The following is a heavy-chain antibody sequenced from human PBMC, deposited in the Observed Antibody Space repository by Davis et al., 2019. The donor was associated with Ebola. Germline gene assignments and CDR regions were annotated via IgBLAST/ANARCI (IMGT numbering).Heavy chain of an antibody. CDR3: ARDPYGSGSYYIMHGAFDI. D-gene: IGHD3-10*01. Sequence: SVKVSCKASGGTFSSYAISWVRQAPGQGLEWMGGIVPIFGTANYAQKFQGRVTITRDTSASTAYMELSSLRSEDTAVYYCARDPYGSGSYYIMHGAFDIWGQGTMVTVSS. J-gene: IGHJ3*02. CDR2: IVPIFGTA. CDR1: GGTFSSYA. V-gene: IGHV1-69*05.